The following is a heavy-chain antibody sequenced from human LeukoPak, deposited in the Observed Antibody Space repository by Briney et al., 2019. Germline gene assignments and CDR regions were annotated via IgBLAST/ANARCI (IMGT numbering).Heavy chain of an antibody. D-gene: IGHD6-13*01. Sequence: GGSLRLSCAASGFTFSSYAMSWVRQAPGKGLEWVSAISGSGGSTYYADSVKGRFTISRDNSKNTLYLQMNSLRAEDTAVYYCAGGIAAAGMSWFDPWGQGTLVTVSS. V-gene: IGHV3-23*01. J-gene: IGHJ5*02. CDR1: GFTFSSYA. CDR2: ISGSGGST. CDR3: AGGIAAAGMSWFDP.